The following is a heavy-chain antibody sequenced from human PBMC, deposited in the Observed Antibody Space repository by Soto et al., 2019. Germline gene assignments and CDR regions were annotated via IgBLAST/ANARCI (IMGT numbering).Heavy chain of an antibody. CDR2: IYHTGTI. V-gene: IGHV4-31*03. CDR3: TRTRGGNSGYDS. CDR1: GDSISSGGSY. J-gene: IGHJ4*02. Sequence: PSETLSLTCNVSGDSISSGGSYWTWIRQHPGKGLEWIGYIYHTGTIFYHPSLQSRLTISVDTSKNQFSLSLSSVTAADTAVYYCTRTRGGNSGYDSWGQGTLVTVSS. D-gene: IGHD2-15*01.